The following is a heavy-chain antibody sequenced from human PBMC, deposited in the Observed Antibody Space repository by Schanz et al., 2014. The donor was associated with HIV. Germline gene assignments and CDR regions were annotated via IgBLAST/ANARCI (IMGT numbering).Heavy chain of an antibody. Sequence: QVQLVESGGGVVQPGRSLRLSCAASGFTFSTYAIHWVRQAPGKGLEWVAVVSFDGSKKYYADSVKGRFTISRDNSKSTLSLQMNSLRAEDTAIYYCAKGYYSSYYYYGMDVWGQGTTVTVSS. D-gene: IGHD3-10*01. J-gene: IGHJ6*02. CDR2: VSFDGSKK. CDR3: AKGYYSSYYYYGMDV. CDR1: GFTFSTYA. V-gene: IGHV3-30-3*01.